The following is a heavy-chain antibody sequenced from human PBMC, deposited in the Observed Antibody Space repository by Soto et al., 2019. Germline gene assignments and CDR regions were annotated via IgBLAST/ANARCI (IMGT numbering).Heavy chain of an antibody. CDR2: ISPSGTT. D-gene: IGHD3-10*01. CDR1: GGSFSNNY. V-gene: IGHV4-34*01. J-gene: IGHJ4*02. Sequence: SETLSLTCAVYGGSFSNNYWTWFRQPPGKGLEWIGEISPSGTTKYIPSLKSRGTISVDTSRKQFFLKVTSVSAADTAVYYCATSLWVGTKPEIWGPGTLVTVSS. CDR3: ATSLWVGTKPEI.